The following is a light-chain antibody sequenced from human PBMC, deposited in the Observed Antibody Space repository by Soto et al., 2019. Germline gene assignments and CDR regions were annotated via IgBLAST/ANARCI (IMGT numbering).Light chain of an antibody. Sequence: EIVLTQSPGTLSLSPGERATLSCRASQSVSSSYLAWYQQKPGQAPRLLIYGASSRATGIPDRFSGSGSGTDVTLTISRLEPEDVAVYYCRQYGSSPQTFGQGTKLEIK. CDR3: RQYGSSPQT. CDR1: QSVSSSY. V-gene: IGKV3-20*01. CDR2: GAS. J-gene: IGKJ2*01.